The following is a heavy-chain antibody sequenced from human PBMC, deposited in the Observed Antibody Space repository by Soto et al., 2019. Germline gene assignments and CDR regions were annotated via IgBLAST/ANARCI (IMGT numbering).Heavy chain of an antibody. CDR1: GYTFTSYY. CDR2: INPSCGST. J-gene: IGHJ6*02. Sequence: ASVKVSCKASGYTFTSYYMHWVREARGQGLEWMGIINPSCGSTSYAQKFQGRVTMTRDTSTSTVYMELSRLRSEDTAVYYCERGRRVLRFLEWFLHHGMYVWGQGTRVTVSS. D-gene: IGHD3-3*01. V-gene: IGHV1-46*01. CDR3: ERGRRVLRFLEWFLHHGMYV.